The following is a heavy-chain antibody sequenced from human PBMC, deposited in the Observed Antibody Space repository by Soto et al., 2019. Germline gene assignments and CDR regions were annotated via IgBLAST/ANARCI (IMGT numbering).Heavy chain of an antibody. CDR1: GYSFTSYW. Sequence: EVQLVQSGAEVKKPGESLRISCKGSGYSFTSYWISWVRQMPGKGLEWMGRIDPSDSYTNYSPSFQGHVTISADKSISXAXXQWSSLRASDTAMYYCAARDGVIAVAGKDDYGMDVWGQGTTVTVAS. V-gene: IGHV5-10-1*01. CDR2: IDPSDSYT. D-gene: IGHD6-19*01. J-gene: IGHJ6*02. CDR3: AARDGVIAVAGKDDYGMDV.